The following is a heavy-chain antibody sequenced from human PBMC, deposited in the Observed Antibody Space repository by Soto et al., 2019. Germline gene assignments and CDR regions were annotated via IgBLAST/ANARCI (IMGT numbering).Heavy chain of an antibody. CDR3: AKDGRDTFYYDGSDYYPFGH. Sequence: PGGSLRLSCAASGFTFSSYAMSWVRQAPGKGLEWVSAISGSGGSTYYADSVKGRFTISRDNSKNTLYLQMNSLRAEDTAVYYCAKDGRDTFYYDGSDYYPFGHWAQGTLVTVSS. V-gene: IGHV3-23*01. CDR1: GFTFSSYA. D-gene: IGHD3-22*01. CDR2: ISGSGGST. J-gene: IGHJ1*01.